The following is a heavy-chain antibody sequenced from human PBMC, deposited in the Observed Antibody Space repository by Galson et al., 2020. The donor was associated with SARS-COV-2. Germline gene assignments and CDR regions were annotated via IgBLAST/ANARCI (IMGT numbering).Heavy chain of an antibody. J-gene: IGHJ3*02. CDR3: ARTSGELDI. D-gene: IGHD3-10*01. Sequence: TLSLTCTVSGGPISTDGHFWTWIRQPPGKGLEWIGNIYHSGTTYHNPSLKSRLNIAVDTSQNQFSLRLRSVTAAETAVYFCARTSGELDIWGQVTMVTVSS. CDR2: IYHSGTT. V-gene: IGHV4-31*03. CDR1: GGPISTDGHF.